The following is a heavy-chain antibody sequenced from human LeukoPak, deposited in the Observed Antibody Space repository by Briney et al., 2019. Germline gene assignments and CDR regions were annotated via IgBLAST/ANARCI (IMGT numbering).Heavy chain of an antibody. CDR1: GYTFTSYY. Sequence: ASVKVSCKASGYTFTSYYMHWVRQAPGQGLEWMGWINPNSGGTNYAQKFQGRVTMTRDTSISTAYMELSRLRSDDTAVYYCARASSSWDYYYMDVWGKGTTVTISS. V-gene: IGHV1-2*02. D-gene: IGHD6-13*01. CDR3: ARASSSWDYYYMDV. J-gene: IGHJ6*03. CDR2: INPNSGGT.